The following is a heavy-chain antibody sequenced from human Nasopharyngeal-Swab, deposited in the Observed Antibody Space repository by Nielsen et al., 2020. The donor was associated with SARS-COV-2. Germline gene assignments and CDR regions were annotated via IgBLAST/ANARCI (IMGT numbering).Heavy chain of an antibody. CDR1: GFTFSSYA. Sequence: GESLKISCAASGFTFSSYAMSWVRQAPGKGLEWVSAISGSGGSTYYADSVKGRFTISRDNSKNTLYLQMNSLRAEDTAVYYCAKRPTGSTSGDWGQGTLVTVSS. CDR3: AKRPTGSTSGD. V-gene: IGHV3-23*01. CDR2: ISGSGGST. D-gene: IGHD2-2*01. J-gene: IGHJ4*02.